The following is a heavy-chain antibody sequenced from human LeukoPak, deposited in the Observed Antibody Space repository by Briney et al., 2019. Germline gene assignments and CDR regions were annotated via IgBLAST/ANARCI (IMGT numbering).Heavy chain of an antibody. CDR1: GFIFNNYA. CDR2: ISWNSGTI. J-gene: IGHJ4*02. V-gene: IGHV3-9*01. D-gene: IGHD6-19*01. Sequence: GGSLRLSCAGSGFIFNNYAMHWVRQPPGKSLEWVSGISWNSGTIDYADSVRGRFTISRDNAKNSLYLQMDSLRVEDTAFYYCAKDDRRHYTSGPNPDSLHWGQGALVTVSS. CDR3: AKDDRRHYTSGPNPDSLH.